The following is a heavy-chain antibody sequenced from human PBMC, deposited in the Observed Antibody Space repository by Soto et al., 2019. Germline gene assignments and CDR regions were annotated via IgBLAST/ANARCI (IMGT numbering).Heavy chain of an antibody. J-gene: IGHJ5*02. CDR2: IIPIFGTA. Sequence: SVKVSCKASGGTFSSYAISWVRQAPGQGLEWMGGIIPIFGTANYAQKFQGRVTITADESTSTAYMELSSLRSEDTAVYYCARESPPVYGGSNWFDPWGQGTLVTVSS. CDR3: ARESPPVYGGSNWFDP. CDR1: GGTFSSYA. D-gene: IGHD2-15*01. V-gene: IGHV1-69*13.